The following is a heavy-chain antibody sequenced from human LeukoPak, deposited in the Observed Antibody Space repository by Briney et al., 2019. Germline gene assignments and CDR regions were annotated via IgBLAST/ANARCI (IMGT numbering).Heavy chain of an antibody. J-gene: IGHJ3*02. CDR2: IYSGGST. CDR1: GLTVSSNY. Sequence: GGSLRLSCAASGLTVSSNYMSWVRQAPGKGLEWVSVIYSGGSTYYADSVKGRFTMSRHNSKNTVYLQMNSLRTEDTAVYYCARALPEEWSPDAFDIWGQGTMVTVSS. V-gene: IGHV3-53*04. CDR3: ARALPEEWSPDAFDI. D-gene: IGHD3-3*01.